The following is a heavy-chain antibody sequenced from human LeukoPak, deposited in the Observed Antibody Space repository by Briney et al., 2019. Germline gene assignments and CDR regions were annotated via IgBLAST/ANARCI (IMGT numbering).Heavy chain of an antibody. J-gene: IGHJ6*02. CDR3: ARVCGDCYYYGMDV. CDR1: GGSISSSNW. Sequence: SETLSLTCAVSGGSISSSNWWSWGRQPPGKGLEGIGEIYHSGSTNYNPPLKRRVTISVDKSKNQFSLKLSSVPAADTAVYYCARVCGDCYYYGMDVWGQGTPVTVSS. D-gene: IGHD4-17*01. V-gene: IGHV4-4*02. CDR2: IYHSGST.